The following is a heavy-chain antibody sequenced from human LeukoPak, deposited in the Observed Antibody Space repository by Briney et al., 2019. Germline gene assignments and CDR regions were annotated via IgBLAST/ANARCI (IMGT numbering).Heavy chain of an antibody. V-gene: IGHV4-59*08. CDR3: ARHGGGYCSSTSWSTSCYLYSSGWYIFWDAFDI. J-gene: IGHJ3*02. Sequence: SETLSLTCTLSGGSLSTDYWSWIRHPREKGREWIGSIQNRGSANYNPSLKSRVTIPVDTPKHQFSLNLSSVTVADTAGYYCARHGGGYCSSTSWSTSCYLYSSGWYIFWDAFDIWGQGKMVTVSS. D-gene: IGHD2-2*01. CDR2: IQNRGSA. CDR1: GGSLSTDY.